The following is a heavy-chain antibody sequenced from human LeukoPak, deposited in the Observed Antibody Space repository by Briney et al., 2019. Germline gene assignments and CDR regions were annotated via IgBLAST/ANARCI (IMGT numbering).Heavy chain of an antibody. CDR3: AKSLYYDFWSGYSH. D-gene: IGHD3-3*01. J-gene: IGHJ4*02. CDR2: ISYDGSNK. Sequence: GGSLRLSWAASGFTFSNYGMHWVRQAPGKGLEWVAVISYDGSNKYYADSVKGRFTISRDNSKNTLYLQMNGLRAEDTAVYYCAKSLYYDFWSGYSHWGQGTLVTVSS. V-gene: IGHV3-30*18. CDR1: GFTFSNYG.